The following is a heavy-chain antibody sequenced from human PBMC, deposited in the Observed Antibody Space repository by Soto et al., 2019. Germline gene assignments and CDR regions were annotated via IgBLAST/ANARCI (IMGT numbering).Heavy chain of an antibody. D-gene: IGHD3-22*01. CDR3: ARDYSSGYYFGY. CDR1: GGPINNYY. CDR2: IYYSGST. J-gene: IGHJ4*02. Sequence: PSETLSLSCTISGGPINNYYCSWFRQPPGKGLEWIGYIYYSGSTYYNPSLKSRVTISVDTSKNQFSLKLSSVTAADTAVYYCARDYSSGYYFGYWGQGTLVTVSS. V-gene: IGHV4-30-4*01.